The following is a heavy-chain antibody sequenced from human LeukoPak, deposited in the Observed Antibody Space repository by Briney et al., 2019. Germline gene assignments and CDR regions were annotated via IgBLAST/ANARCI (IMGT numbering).Heavy chain of an antibody. Sequence: GGSLRLSCAASGFTFSSYDMHWVRQATGKGLEWVSAICTAGDTYYPGSVKGRFTISRENAKNSLYLQMNSLRAGDTAVYYCARADPGYCSGGRCYFDYWGQGTLVTVSS. CDR2: ICTAGDT. D-gene: IGHD2-15*01. J-gene: IGHJ4*02. V-gene: IGHV3-13*01. CDR3: ARADPGYCSGGRCYFDY. CDR1: GFTFSSYD.